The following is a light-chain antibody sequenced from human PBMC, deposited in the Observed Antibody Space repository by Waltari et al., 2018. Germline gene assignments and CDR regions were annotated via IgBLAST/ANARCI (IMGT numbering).Light chain of an antibody. J-gene: IGLJ2*01. CDR3: SSYTGSTALV. Sequence: QSALTQPASVSGSPGQSITISCTGTSSDVGGSNYVSWYQQHPGKAPKLMIYEVHNRPSGVSNRFSGAKSGNTASLTISGLQAEDEAYYYCSSYTGSTALVFGGGTKLTVL. V-gene: IGLV2-14*01. CDR2: EVH. CDR1: SSDVGGSNY.